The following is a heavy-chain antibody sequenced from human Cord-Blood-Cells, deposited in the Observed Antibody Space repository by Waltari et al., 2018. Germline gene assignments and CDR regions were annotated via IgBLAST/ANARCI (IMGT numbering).Heavy chain of an antibody. CDR2: IYYSGNT. V-gene: IGHV4-59*01. Sequence: QVQLQESGPGLVKPSETLSLTCTVSGGSISSYYWSWIRQPPGKGLEWIGYIYYSGNTNYNPSLKSRVTISVDTSKNQFSRKLSSVTAADTAVYYCARVVVPAAYNWFDPWGQGTLVTVSS. D-gene: IGHD2-2*01. CDR1: GGSISSYY. CDR3: ARVVVPAAYNWFDP. J-gene: IGHJ5*02.